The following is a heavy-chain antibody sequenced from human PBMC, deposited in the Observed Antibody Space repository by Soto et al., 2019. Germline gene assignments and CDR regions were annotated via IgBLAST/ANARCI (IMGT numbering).Heavy chain of an antibody. CDR3: ASDLVGASDSYGLDV. CDR1: GFTFSNYG. J-gene: IGHJ6*02. Sequence: PGGSLRLSCAASGFTFSNYGMHWVRQAPGKGLEWVAIIWHDGNNKYYADSVRGRSIISRDNSKNRLYLQMNSLRAEDTAVYYCASDLVGASDSYGLDVWGQGTPVTVSS. CDR2: IWHDGNNK. V-gene: IGHV3-33*01. D-gene: IGHD1-26*01.